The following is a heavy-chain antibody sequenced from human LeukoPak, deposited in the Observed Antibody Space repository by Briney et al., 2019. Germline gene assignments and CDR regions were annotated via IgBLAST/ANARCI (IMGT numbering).Heavy chain of an antibody. D-gene: IGHD1-26*01. CDR3: ARIRGGNNYHFDY. J-gene: IGHJ4*02. CDR1: GYTFTAYH. CDR2: INTYSGGT. V-gene: IGHV1-2*02. Sequence: VASVKVSCKASGYTFTAYHMHWVRQAPGQGLEWMGWINTYSGGTNYAQKFQGRVTMTRDTSISTAYMDLSRLTSDDTAVYYCARIRGGNNYHFDYWGQGTLVTVSS.